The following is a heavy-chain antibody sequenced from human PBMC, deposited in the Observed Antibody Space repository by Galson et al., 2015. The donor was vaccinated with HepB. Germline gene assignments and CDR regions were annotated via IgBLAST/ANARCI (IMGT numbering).Heavy chain of an antibody. CDR2: ISHDGATA. Sequence: SLRLSCAASGFTFSNYWMHWVRQPPGKGLVWVSKISHDGATANYAGSVKGRFTVSRDNAKNTLFLQMDSLRAEDTAVYYCARDLGFPVGIDYWGQGILVTASS. CDR3: ARDLGFPVGIDY. CDR1: GFTFSNYW. V-gene: IGHV3-74*01. D-gene: IGHD3-16*01. J-gene: IGHJ4*02.